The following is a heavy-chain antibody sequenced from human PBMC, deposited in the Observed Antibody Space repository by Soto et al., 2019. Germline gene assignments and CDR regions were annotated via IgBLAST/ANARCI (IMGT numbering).Heavy chain of an antibody. D-gene: IGHD2-8*01. Sequence: GGSLRLSCAASGFTFSSYGMHWVRQAPGKGLEWVAVIWYDGSNKYYADSVKGRFTISRDNSKNTLYLQMNSLRAEDTAVYYCARDRMDIVLIRSSGYMDVWGKGTTVTVSS. J-gene: IGHJ6*03. CDR1: GFTFSSYG. V-gene: IGHV3-33*01. CDR2: IWYDGSNK. CDR3: ARDRMDIVLIRSSGYMDV.